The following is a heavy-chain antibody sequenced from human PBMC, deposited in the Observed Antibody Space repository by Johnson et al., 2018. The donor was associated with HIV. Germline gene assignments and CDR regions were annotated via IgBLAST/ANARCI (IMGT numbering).Heavy chain of an antibody. Sequence: QVQLVESGGGVVQPGRSLRLSCAASGFTFSSYAMHWVRQAPAKGLEWVAVISYDGSDKDYADSVKGRFTISRDSSKNTLYLQMNSLRAEDTAVYYCAKDKDAFDIWGQGTMVTVSS. CDR3: AKDKDAFDI. J-gene: IGHJ3*02. V-gene: IGHV3-30*04. CDR2: ISYDGSDK. CDR1: GFTFSSYA.